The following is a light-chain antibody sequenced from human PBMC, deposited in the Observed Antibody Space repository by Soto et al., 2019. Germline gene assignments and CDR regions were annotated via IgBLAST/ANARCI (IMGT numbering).Light chain of an antibody. V-gene: IGKV1-27*01. CDR2: PAS. J-gene: IGKJ3*01. CDR3: QKCNHVQFT. CDR1: QAIGNY. Sequence: DIQMTQSPSSLSASVGDRVSITCRASQAIGNYVAWYQQKPGKVPKLLIFPASTLHSGVPSRFSGGGSGTDFTLTISSLQPEDVAPYYCQKCNHVQFTCGPATSVDI.